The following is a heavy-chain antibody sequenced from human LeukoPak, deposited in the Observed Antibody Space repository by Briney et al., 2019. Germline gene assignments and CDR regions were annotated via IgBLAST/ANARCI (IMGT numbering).Heavy chain of an antibody. CDR3: AKDRSAAPGGRAFDY. CDR2: ISGSGGST. J-gene: IGHJ4*02. V-gene: IGHV3-23*01. CDR1: GFTFSDYA. Sequence: GGSLRLSCAASGFTFSDYAMSWVRRAPGQGLEWVSSISGSGGSTYYADSLKGRVTISRDNSKNTVYLQVNSLRAEDTAVYYCAKDRSAAPGGRAFDYWGQGTLVTVSS. D-gene: IGHD6-13*01.